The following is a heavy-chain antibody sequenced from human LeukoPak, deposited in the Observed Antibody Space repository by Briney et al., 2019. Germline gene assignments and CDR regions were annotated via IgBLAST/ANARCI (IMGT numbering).Heavy chain of an antibody. CDR3: ARSGSSSWYWKFDY. V-gene: IGHV1-69*13. D-gene: IGHD6-13*01. Sequence: ASVTVSFKSSGATFSIYAISWVRQATGQGLEWMGGIIHIFGTANYAQKFQGRVTITADESTSTAYMELSSLRSEATAVYYCARSGSSSWYWKFDYWGQGTLVSVSS. J-gene: IGHJ4*02. CDR1: GATFSIYA. CDR2: IIHIFGTA.